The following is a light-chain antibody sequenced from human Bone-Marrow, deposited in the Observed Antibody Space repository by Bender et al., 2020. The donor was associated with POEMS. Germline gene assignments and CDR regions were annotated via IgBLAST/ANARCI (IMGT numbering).Light chain of an antibody. V-gene: IGLV3-21*02. Sequence: SYVLTQPPSVSVAPGQTARLTCGGNNIGSNSVCWYQQKPGQAPVLVVYDDSDRPSGIPERFSGSNSGNTATLTISRVEAGDEADYYCQVWDSSSDSVVFGGGTKLTVL. CDR1: NIGSNS. CDR3: QVWDSSSDSVV. J-gene: IGLJ2*01. CDR2: DDS.